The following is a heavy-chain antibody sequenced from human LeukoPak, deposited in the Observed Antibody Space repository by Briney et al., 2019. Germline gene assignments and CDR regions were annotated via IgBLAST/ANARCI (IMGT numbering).Heavy chain of an antibody. Sequence: SVKVSCKASGGTFSSYAISWVRQAPGQGLEWMGGIIPIFGTANYAQKFQGRVTITTDESTSTAYMELSSLRSEDTAVYYCARGYDFWSGYWYYWGRGTLVTVSS. V-gene: IGHV1-69*05. J-gene: IGHJ4*02. CDR3: ARGYDFWSGYWYY. CDR1: GGTFSSYA. CDR2: IIPIFGTA. D-gene: IGHD3-3*01.